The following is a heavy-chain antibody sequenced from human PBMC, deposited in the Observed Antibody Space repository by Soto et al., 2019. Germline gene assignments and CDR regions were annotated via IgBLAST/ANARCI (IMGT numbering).Heavy chain of an antibody. V-gene: IGHV4-4*07. J-gene: IGHJ4*02. CDR1: GGSINTFY. CDR2: TFSSGST. Sequence: SETLSLTCTVSGGSINTFYWSWVRQPAGKGLEWIGRTFSSGSTSFNPSLESRVAMSVDTSKNHFSLNLSSVTAADMAVYYCAREGSYSAYNFAHGIQLWSFDFWGQGALVTVSS. CDR3: AREGSYSAYNFAHGIQLWSFDF. D-gene: IGHD5-12*01.